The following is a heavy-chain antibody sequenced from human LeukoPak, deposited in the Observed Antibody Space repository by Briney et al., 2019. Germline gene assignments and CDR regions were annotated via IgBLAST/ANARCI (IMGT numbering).Heavy chain of an antibody. CDR1: GSSISSNVY. J-gene: IGHJ5*02. CDR2: IYHSGTT. V-gene: IGHV4-38-2*02. Sequence: PSETLSLTCTVSGSSISSNVYWGWIRQPPGKGLEWIGSIYHSGTTYDNPSLKSRVTISVDTSKNHFSLKLSSVTAADTAVYYCARAILRFDPWGQGTLVTVSS. CDR3: ARAILRFDP. D-gene: IGHD2-21*01.